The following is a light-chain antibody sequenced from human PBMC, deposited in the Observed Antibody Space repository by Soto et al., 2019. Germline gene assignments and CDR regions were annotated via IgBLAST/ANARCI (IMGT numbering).Light chain of an antibody. J-gene: IGLJ1*01. V-gene: IGLV2-18*02. CDR3: SSFSSISSYV. CDR1: SSDVGSFNR. Sequence: QSDLTQPPSVSGSPGQSVTISCTGTSSDVGSFNRVSWYQQPPGTAPKLMIYEVTNRPSGVPDRFSGSKSGNTASLTISGLQADDEADYYCSSFSSISSYVVGAGSNVTV. CDR2: EVT.